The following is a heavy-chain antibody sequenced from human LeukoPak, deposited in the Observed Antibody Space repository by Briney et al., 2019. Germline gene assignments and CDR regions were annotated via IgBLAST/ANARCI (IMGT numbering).Heavy chain of an antibody. CDR2: IYYSGST. CDR3: ARGRDSSGWYERYYYYGMDV. V-gene: IGHV4-59*12. D-gene: IGHD6-19*01. CDR1: GGSISSYY. Sequence: SETLSLTCTVSGGSISSYYWSWIRQPPGKGLEWIGYIYYSGSTNYNPSLKSRVTISVDTSKNQFSLKLSSVTAADTAVYYCARGRDSSGWYERYYYYGMDVWGQGTTVTVSS. J-gene: IGHJ6*02.